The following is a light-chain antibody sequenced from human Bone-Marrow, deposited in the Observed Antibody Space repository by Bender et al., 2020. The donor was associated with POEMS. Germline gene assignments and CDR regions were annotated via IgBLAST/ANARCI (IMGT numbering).Light chain of an antibody. Sequence: QSALTQPPSASGSPGQAVTISCTGTNSDVGGYNYVSWYQQRPGKAPKLLIYGVNQRPSGVPDRFSGSKSGNTASLTVSGLQAEDEADYYCSSFASSGTLFGGGTKVTV. V-gene: IGLV2-8*01. CDR3: SSFASSGTL. CDR1: NSDVGGYNY. J-gene: IGLJ2*01. CDR2: GVN.